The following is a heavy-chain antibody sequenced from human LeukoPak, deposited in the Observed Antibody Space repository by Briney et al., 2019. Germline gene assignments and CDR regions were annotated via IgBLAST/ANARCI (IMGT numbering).Heavy chain of an antibody. Sequence: ASVKVSCKASGYTFTGYYMHWVRQAPGQGLEWMGRINPNSGGTNYAQKFQGRVTMTRDTSISTAYMELSRLRSDDTAVYYCARDGGYSSSSGGFDYWGQGTLVTVSS. CDR3: ARDGGYSSSSGGFDY. CDR1: GYTFTGYY. CDR2: INPNSGGT. D-gene: IGHD6-6*01. V-gene: IGHV1-2*06. J-gene: IGHJ4*02.